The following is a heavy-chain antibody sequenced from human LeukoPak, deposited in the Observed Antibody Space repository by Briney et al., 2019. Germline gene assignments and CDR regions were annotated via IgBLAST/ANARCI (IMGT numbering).Heavy chain of an antibody. Sequence: SVKVSCKASGGTFSSYAISWVRQAPGQGLEWMGGIIPIFGTANYAQKFQGRVMITTDESTTTAYMELSSLRSEDTAVYYCATAADSNLRTSAFDIWGQGTMVTVSS. CDR2: IIPIFGTA. D-gene: IGHD4-11*01. V-gene: IGHV1-69*05. J-gene: IGHJ3*02. CDR1: GGTFSSYA. CDR3: ATAADSNLRTSAFDI.